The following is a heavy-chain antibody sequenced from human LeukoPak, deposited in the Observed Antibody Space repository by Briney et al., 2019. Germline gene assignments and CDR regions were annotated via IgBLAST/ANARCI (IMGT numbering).Heavy chain of an antibody. CDR1: GGSISRGNYY. D-gene: IGHD6-19*01. CDR2: IYASGST. J-gene: IGHJ4*02. V-gene: IGHV4-61*02. Sequence: SQTLSLTCTVSGGSISRGNYYWNWIQQPAGKGLEWIGRIYASGSTDYNPSLKSRVTISVDTSKNQFSLNLSSVTAADTAVYYCARDHNSDWYRFDYWGQGTLVTVSS. CDR3: ARDHNSDWYRFDY.